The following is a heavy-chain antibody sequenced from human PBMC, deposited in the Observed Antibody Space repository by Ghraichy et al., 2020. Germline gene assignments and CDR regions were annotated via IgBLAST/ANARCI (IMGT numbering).Heavy chain of an antibody. D-gene: IGHD3-10*01. V-gene: IGHV3-49*04. CDR2: IRGKAYPGAT. Sequence: GGSLRLSCTASGFTFGDYALTWVRQAPGKGLEWVGFIRGKAYPGATEYTASVKGRFTISRDDSKRIAYLQMNSLKTEDTAVYYCTSTQFYGSGTYYNFDYWGQGTLVTVSS. J-gene: IGHJ4*02. CDR3: TSTQFYGSGTYYNFDY. CDR1: GFTFGDYA.